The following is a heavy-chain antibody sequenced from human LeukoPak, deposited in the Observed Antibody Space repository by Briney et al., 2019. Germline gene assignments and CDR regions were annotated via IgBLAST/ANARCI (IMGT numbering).Heavy chain of an antibody. V-gene: IGHV1-24*01. CDR3: ATLPRGHLFDS. J-gene: IGHJ4*02. D-gene: IGHD3-10*01. CDR2: FVPEDGET. CDR1: GDTLTELS. Sequence: ASVKVSCKLSGDTLTELSMHWVRQSPGKGLEWMGGFVPEDGETIYAQKFQGRVTMTEDTTTDTAYMELSSLRSDDTAVYFCATLPRGHLFDSWGQGTLVTVSS.